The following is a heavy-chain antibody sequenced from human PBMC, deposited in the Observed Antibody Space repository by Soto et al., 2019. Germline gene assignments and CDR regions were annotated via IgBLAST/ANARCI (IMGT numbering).Heavy chain of an antibody. CDR1: GYTFTSYG. D-gene: IGHD2-8*01. CDR2: ISAYNGNT. V-gene: IGHV1-18*04. J-gene: IGHJ5*02. Sequence: GASVKVSCKASGYTFTSYGISWVRQAPGQGLEWMGWISAYNGNTNYAQKLQGRGTMTTDTSTGTAYTELRSLRSDDTAVYYCARVRLMVYARWGHDWFDPWGQGTLVTVSS. CDR3: ARVRLMVYARWGHDWFDP.